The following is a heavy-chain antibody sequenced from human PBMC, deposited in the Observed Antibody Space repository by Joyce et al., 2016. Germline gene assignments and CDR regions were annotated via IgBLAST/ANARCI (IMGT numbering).Heavy chain of an antibody. CDR1: GFSVRSNY. V-gene: IGHV3-53*01. Sequence: EVQLVEFGGGLIQPGGSLRLSCAASGFSVRSNYMTWVRQAPGKGPEWVSVIYSAGSTYYADSVKGRFTISRDNSKNTLSLQMNSLRAEDTAVYYCARELPTNYYDSSGYLDYWGLGTLVTVSS. D-gene: IGHD3-22*01. CDR2: IYSAGST. J-gene: IGHJ4*02. CDR3: ARELPTNYYDSSGYLDY.